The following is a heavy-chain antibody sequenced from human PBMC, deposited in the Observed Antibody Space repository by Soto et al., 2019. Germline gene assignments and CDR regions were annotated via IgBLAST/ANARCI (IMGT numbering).Heavy chain of an antibody. Sequence: EVQLVESGGGLVQPGGSLRLSCAASGFTFSSYWMHWVRQAPGKGLVWVSSISTDASSTSYADPVKGRFTISRDNXXXTLYLQMNSVRAEDTAVYYCARLPNKSPQNWGQGTLVIVSP. CDR1: GFTFSSYW. V-gene: IGHV3-74*01. CDR2: ISTDASST. J-gene: IGHJ1*01. CDR3: ARLPNKSPQN.